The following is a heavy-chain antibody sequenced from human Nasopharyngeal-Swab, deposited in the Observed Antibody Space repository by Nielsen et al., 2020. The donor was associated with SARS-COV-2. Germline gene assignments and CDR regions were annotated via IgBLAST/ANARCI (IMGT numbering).Heavy chain of an antibody. V-gene: IGHV5-51*01. D-gene: IGHD2-21*01. CDR3: ARQGIFPFDY. J-gene: IGHJ4*02. Sequence: VRQMPGKGLEWMGIIYPGDSDTRYSPSFQGQVTISADKSISTASLQWSSLKASDTAMYYCARQGIFPFDYWGQGTLVTVSS. CDR2: IYPGDSDT.